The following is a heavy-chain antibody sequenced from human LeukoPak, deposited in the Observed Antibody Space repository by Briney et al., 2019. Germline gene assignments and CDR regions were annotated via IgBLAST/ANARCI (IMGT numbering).Heavy chain of an antibody. CDR1: GFTFDDYA. D-gene: IGHD6-13*01. CDR3: AKASLSSLASSFDY. Sequence: GGSLRLSCAASGFTFDDYAMHWVRQAPGKGLEWVSGISWNSGSKGYADSVKGRFTISRDNAKNSLYLQMNSLRAEDTALYYCAKASLSSLASSFDYWGQGTLVTVSS. V-gene: IGHV3-9*01. J-gene: IGHJ4*02. CDR2: ISWNSGSK.